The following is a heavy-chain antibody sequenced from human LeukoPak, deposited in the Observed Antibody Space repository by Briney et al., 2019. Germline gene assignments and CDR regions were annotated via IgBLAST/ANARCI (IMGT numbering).Heavy chain of an antibody. V-gene: IGHV4-39*07. J-gene: IGHJ4*02. CDR1: GGSISSSSYY. Sequence: SETLSLTCTVSGGSISSSSYYWGWIRQPPGKGLEWIGSIYYSGSTYYNPSLKRRVTISVDTSKNQFSLKLSSVTAADTAVYYCASGRGYDWTVGYWGQGTLVTVSS. CDR2: IYYSGST. D-gene: IGHD5-12*01. CDR3: ASGRGYDWTVGY.